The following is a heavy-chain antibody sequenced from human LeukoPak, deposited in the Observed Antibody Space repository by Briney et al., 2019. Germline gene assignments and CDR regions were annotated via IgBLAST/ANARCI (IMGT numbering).Heavy chain of an antibody. D-gene: IGHD3-10*01. V-gene: IGHV1-8*01. CDR1: GYTFTSYD. J-gene: IGHJ4*02. CDR2: MNPNSGNT. CDR3: ARDRGYYGSGSYSPFDY. Sequence: ASVKVSCKASGYTFTSYDINWVRQATGQGLEWMGWMNPNSGNTGYAQRLQGRVTMTTDTSTSTAYMELRSLRSDDTAVYYCARDRGYYGSGSYSPFDYWGQGTLVTVSS.